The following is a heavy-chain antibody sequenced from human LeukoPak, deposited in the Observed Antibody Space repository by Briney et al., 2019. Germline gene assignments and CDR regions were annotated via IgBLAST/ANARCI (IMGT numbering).Heavy chain of an antibody. D-gene: IGHD6-25*01. V-gene: IGHV4-59*01. Sequence: SETLSLTCTVSGGSISSYFWSWIRQPPGEGLEWIGYIYYSGSTNYNPSLKSRVTISVDTSKNQFSLKLSSVTAADTAVYYCASARLGSGLEGAFDIWGQGTMVTVSS. CDR2: IYYSGST. J-gene: IGHJ3*02. CDR3: ASARLGSGLEGAFDI. CDR1: GGSISSYF.